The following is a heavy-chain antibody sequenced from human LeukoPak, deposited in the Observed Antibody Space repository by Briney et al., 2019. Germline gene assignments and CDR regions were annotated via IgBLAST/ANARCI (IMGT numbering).Heavy chain of an antibody. D-gene: IGHD3-22*01. CDR1: GFSLSTSGVG. CDR3: AHRGRESSGYYSSGY. Sequence: ESGPTLVNPTQTLTLTCTFSGFSLSTSGVGVGWIRQPPGKALERLALIYWDDDKRYRPSLQSRLTITKDTSKNQVVLTMTNMDPVDTGTYYCAHRGRESSGYYSSGYWGQGTLVTVSS. V-gene: IGHV2-5*02. CDR2: IYWDDDK. J-gene: IGHJ4*02.